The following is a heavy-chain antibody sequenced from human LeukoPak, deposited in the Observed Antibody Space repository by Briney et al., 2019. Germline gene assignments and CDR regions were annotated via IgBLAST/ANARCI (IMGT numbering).Heavy chain of an antibody. V-gene: IGHV5-51*01. Sequence: GESLKISCKGSGYSFTSYWIGWVRQMPGKGPEWMGIIYPGDSDTTYSPSFQGQVTISADKSISTAYLQWSSLKASDTAMYYCARLLKYTGYDYATDWGQGTLVTVSS. D-gene: IGHD5-12*01. CDR1: GYSFTSYW. CDR2: IYPGDSDT. CDR3: ARLLKYTGYDYATD. J-gene: IGHJ4*02.